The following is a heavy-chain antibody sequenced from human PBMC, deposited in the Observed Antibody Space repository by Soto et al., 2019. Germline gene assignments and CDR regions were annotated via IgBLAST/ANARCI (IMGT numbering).Heavy chain of an antibody. V-gene: IGHV3-30-3*01. Sequence: GGSLRLSCAASGFTFSSYAMHWVRQAPGKGLEWVAVISYDGSNKYYADSVKGRFTISRDNSKNTLYLQMNSLRAEDTAVYYCARSMVRGVIIWCDYWGQGTLVTVSS. J-gene: IGHJ4*02. D-gene: IGHD3-10*01. CDR2: ISYDGSNK. CDR3: ARSMVRGVIIWCDY. CDR1: GFTFSSYA.